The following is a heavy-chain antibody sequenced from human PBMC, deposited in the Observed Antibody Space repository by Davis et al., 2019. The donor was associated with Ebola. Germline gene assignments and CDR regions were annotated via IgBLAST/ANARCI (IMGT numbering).Heavy chain of an antibody. CDR3: ARVRWTYYYYYGMDV. Sequence: SETLSLTCAVYGGSFSGYYWSWIRQPPGKGLAWIGEINHSGSTNYNPSLKSRVTISVDTSKNQFSLKLSSVTAADTAVYYCARVRWTYYYYYGMDVWGQGTTVTVSS. CDR1: GGSFSGYY. CDR2: INHSGST. D-gene: IGHD3/OR15-3a*01. J-gene: IGHJ6*02. V-gene: IGHV4-34*01.